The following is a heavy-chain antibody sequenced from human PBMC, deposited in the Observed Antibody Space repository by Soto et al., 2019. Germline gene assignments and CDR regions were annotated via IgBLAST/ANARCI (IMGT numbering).Heavy chain of an antibody. CDR1: GFTFSSYA. V-gene: IGHV3-23*01. D-gene: IGHD3-22*01. J-gene: IGHJ4*02. Sequence: GGSLRLSCAASGFTFSSYAMSWFRQAPGKGLEWVSAISGSGGSTYYADSVKGRFTISRDNSKNTLYLQMNSLRAEDTAVYYCAKSDSSGYSRPLDYWGQGTLVTVSS. CDR2: ISGSGGST. CDR3: AKSDSSGYSRPLDY.